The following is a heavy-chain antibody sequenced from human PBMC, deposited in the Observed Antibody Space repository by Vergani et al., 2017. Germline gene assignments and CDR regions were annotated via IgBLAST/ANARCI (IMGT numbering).Heavy chain of an antibody. J-gene: IGHJ4*02. Sequence: QVQLQESGPGLVKPSETLSLTCTVPGGSISSYYWSWIRQPPGKGLEWIGYIYYSGSTNYNTSLKSRVTISVDTSKNQFSLKLSSVTAADTAVYYCARGGWFGDPMHYWGQGTLVTVSS. D-gene: IGHD3-10*01. V-gene: IGHV4-59*01. CDR3: ARGGWFGDPMHY. CDR2: IYYSGST. CDR1: GGSISSYY.